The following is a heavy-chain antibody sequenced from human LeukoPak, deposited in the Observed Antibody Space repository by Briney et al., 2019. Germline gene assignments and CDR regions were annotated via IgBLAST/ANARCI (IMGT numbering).Heavy chain of an antibody. CDR3: ARDYTPRDGYEWYDY. Sequence: ASVKVSCKASGGTFISYAISWVRQAPGQGLEWMGRIIPIFGTANYAQKFQGRVTITTDESTSTAYMELSSLRSEDTAVYYCARDYTPRDGYEWYDYWGQGTLVTVSS. J-gene: IGHJ4*02. V-gene: IGHV1-69*05. D-gene: IGHD5-24*01. CDR2: IIPIFGTA. CDR1: GGTFISYA.